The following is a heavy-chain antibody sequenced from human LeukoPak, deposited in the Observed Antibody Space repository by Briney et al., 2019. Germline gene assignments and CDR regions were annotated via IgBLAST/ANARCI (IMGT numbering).Heavy chain of an antibody. CDR1: GFTFSSYG. J-gene: IGHJ5*02. Sequence: GGSLRLSCAASGFTFSSYGMHWVRQAPGKGLEWVAFIRLDGSNKYYADSVKGRFTISRDNSKNTLYLQMNSLRAEDTAVYYCARDNVPGYCSGGSCYSNWFDPWGQGTLVTVSS. V-gene: IGHV3-30*02. CDR2: IRLDGSNK. D-gene: IGHD2-15*01. CDR3: ARDNVPGYCSGGSCYSNWFDP.